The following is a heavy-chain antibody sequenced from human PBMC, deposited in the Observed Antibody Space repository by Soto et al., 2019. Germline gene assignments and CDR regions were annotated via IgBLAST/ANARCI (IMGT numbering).Heavy chain of an antibody. V-gene: IGHV3-23*04. D-gene: IGHD5-18*01. CDR3: AKDRLYSYGQDFGY. CDR1: GFTFSSYA. CDR2: ISGSGGST. Sequence: MQLVESGGGVVQPGTSLRVSCAASGFTFSSYAMSWVRQAPGKGLEWVSAISGSGGSTYYADSVKGRFTISRDNSKNTLYLQMNSLRAEDTAVYYCAKDRLYSYGQDFGYWGQGTLVTVSS. J-gene: IGHJ4*02.